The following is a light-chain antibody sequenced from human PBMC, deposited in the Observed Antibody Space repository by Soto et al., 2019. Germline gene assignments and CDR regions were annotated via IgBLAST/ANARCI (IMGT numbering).Light chain of an antibody. CDR2: LGS. CDR1: QSIRHRNGYNY. Sequence: IVMTQSPLSLPVTPGEPASSSCRSSQSIRHRNGYNYVDWCLQKPVQSPHLLIYLGSNRSSGVPDRFSGSGSGTDFTLKISRVEAEDGGVYYCMQPLQTPRTFGQGTKVEI. J-gene: IGKJ1*01. CDR3: MQPLQTPRT. V-gene: IGKV2-28*01.